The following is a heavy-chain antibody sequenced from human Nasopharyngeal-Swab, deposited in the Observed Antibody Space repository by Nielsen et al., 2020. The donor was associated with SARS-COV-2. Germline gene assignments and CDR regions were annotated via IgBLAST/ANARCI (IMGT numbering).Heavy chain of an antibody. J-gene: IGHJ6*03. CDR3: ARQGVFVPAYFHQYYMDV. V-gene: IGHV3-7*03. CDR1: GFSFSTYW. CDR2: IKQDGSEK. Sequence: GESLKISCAASGFSFSTYWMTWVRQAPGKGLEWVANIKQDGSEKYYVDPVKGRFTVSRDNPKNLLYLQVNSLRAEDTAVYCCARQGVFVPAYFHQYYMDVWGKGTTVTVSS. D-gene: IGHD3-16*02.